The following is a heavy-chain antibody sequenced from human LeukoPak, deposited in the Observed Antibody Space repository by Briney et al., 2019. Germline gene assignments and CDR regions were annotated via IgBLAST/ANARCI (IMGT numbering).Heavy chain of an antibody. D-gene: IGHD2-2*01. Sequence: PSETLSLTCTVSGGSISSYYWSWIRQPPGKGLEWIGYIYYSGSTNYNPSLKSRVTISVDTSKNQFSLKLSSVTAADTAVYYCARAPKEFGIFRRVPAVTDAFDIWGQGTMVTVSS. CDR3: ARAPKEFGIFRRVPAVTDAFDI. CDR2: IYYSGST. CDR1: GGSISSYY. V-gene: IGHV4-59*01. J-gene: IGHJ3*02.